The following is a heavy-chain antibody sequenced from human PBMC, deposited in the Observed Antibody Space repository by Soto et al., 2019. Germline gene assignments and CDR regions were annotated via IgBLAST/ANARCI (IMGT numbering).Heavy chain of an antibody. CDR2: IYYSGST. V-gene: IGHV4-59*08. CDR1: CGSISSYY. CDR3: ARRYGSFFDI. Sequence: SDTLSLTCTVSCGSISSYYWSLIRQPPGKGLEWIGYIYYSGSTNYNPSLKSRVTISVDTSKNQFSLKLSSVTAADTAVYYCARRYGSFFDIWGQGTMVTVSS. D-gene: IGHD3-10*01. J-gene: IGHJ3*02.